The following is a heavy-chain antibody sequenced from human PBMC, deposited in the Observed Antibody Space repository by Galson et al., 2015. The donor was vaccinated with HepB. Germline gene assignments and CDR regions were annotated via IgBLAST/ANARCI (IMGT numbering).Heavy chain of an antibody. J-gene: IGHJ4*02. Sequence: SLRLSCAASGFTFSSYWMSWVRQAPGKGLEWVANIKQDGSEKCYVDSVKGRFTISRDNAKNSLYLQMNSLRAEDTAVYYCARGLWVWGSYRDDTFGYWGQGTLVTVSS. CDR3: ARGLWVWGSYRDDTFGY. CDR1: GFTFSSYW. CDR2: IKQDGSEK. D-gene: IGHD3-16*02. V-gene: IGHV3-7*03.